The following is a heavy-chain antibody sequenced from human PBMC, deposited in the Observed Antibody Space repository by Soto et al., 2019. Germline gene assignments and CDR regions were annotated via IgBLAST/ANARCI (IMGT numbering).Heavy chain of an antibody. CDR1: GGSIITDNW. Sequence: SETLSLTCAISGGSIITDNWNSWVRQTPGKGLEWIGEIYHSGATNYNPSLKSRVTISVDKSKNQFSLNLRSVTAADTAVYYCARDFSGVRGVIGYYGLDVWGQGTTVTVSS. D-gene: IGHD3-10*01. J-gene: IGHJ6*02. CDR2: IYHSGAT. CDR3: ARDFSGVRGVIGYYGLDV. V-gene: IGHV4-4*02.